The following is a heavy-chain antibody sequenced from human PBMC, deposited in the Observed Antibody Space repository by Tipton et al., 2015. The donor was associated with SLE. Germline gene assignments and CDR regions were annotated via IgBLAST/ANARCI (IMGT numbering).Heavy chain of an antibody. CDR2: ISYDGSNK. J-gene: IGHJ3*02. CDR3: ARRAAPGNGDAFDI. V-gene: IGHV3-30*04. D-gene: IGHD6-13*01. Sequence: SLRLSCAASGFTFNSYAMYWVRQAPGKGLEWVAVISYDGSNKYYADSVKGRFTISRDNPKNTLFLQMNSLRPEDTAVYYCARRAAPGNGDAFDIWGQGTMVTVSS. CDR1: GFTFNSYA.